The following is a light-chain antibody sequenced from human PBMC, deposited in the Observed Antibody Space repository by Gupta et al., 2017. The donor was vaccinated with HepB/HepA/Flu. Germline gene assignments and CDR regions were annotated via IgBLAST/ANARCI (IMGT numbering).Light chain of an antibody. CDR3: GTWDSSLSAVV. Sequence: QSVLPPPPSVSAAPGQQATISRPGSSSNIGNNYVSWYQQLPGTAPKLLIYENNKRPSGIPDRFSGSKSGTSATLGITGLQTGDEADYYCGTWDSSLSAVVVRGGTKLTVL. CDR1: SSNIGNNY. V-gene: IGLV1-51*02. CDR2: ENN. J-gene: IGLJ2*01.